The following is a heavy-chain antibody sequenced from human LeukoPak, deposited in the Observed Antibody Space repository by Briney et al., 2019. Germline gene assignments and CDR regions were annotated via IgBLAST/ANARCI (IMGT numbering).Heavy chain of an antibody. D-gene: IGHD2-21*02. CDR1: GFIFSNSI. CDR2: IRFDGSNK. J-gene: IGHJ6*03. V-gene: IGHV3-30*02. Sequence: GGSLRLSCAASGFIFSNSIIHWVRQAPGKGLEWVAFIRFDGSNKYYADSVKGRFTISRDNSKLYLQMNGLRAEDTAVYYCAKGNCGGDCYTYYYFYMDVWGKGTTVTVSS. CDR3: AKGNCGGDCYTYYYFYMDV.